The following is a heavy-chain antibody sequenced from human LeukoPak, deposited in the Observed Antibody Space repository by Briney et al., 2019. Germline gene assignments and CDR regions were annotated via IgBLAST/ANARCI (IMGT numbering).Heavy chain of an antibody. V-gene: IGHV3-23*01. D-gene: IGHD3-22*01. CDR3: ARYPYYYDSSGYYYYYGMDV. J-gene: IGHJ6*02. Sequence: GGSLRLSCAVSGFTFSSYALSWVRRAPGKGLEWISAIRGSGDDTYYADSVKGRFTISRDNAKNSLYLQMNSLRAEDTAVYYCARYPYYYDSSGYYYYYGMDVWGQGTTVTVSS. CDR1: GFTFSSYA. CDR2: IRGSGDDT.